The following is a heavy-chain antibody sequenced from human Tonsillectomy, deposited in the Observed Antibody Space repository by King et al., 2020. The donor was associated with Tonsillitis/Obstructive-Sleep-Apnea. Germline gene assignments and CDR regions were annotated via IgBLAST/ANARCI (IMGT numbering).Heavy chain of an antibody. CDR3: ANLGYCSTTSCYPPLDAFDI. CDR1: GYTFTSYA. CDR2: INTNTGNP. Sequence: VQLVQSGSELKKPGASVKVSCKASGYTFTSYALNWVRQAPGQGLEWMGWINTNTGNPTYAQGFTGRFDFSLDTSVSTAYLQISSLKAEDTAVYYCANLGYCSTTSCYPPLDAFDIWGQGTMVTVSS. J-gene: IGHJ3*02. D-gene: IGHD2-2*01. V-gene: IGHV7-4-1*02.